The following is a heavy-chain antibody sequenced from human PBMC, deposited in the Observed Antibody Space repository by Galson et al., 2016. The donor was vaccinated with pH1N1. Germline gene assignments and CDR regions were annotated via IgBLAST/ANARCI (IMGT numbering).Heavy chain of an antibody. D-gene: IGHD5-12*01. J-gene: IGHJ4*02. Sequence: SLRLSCAASGFTFNKYAMTWVRQAPGKGLEWVSAISGSGRDTYYADSVKGRFTISRDNSKDQVYLQMHSLTVEDTAIYYRAKVPRRGFNAYGVYYWGQGTLVTVSS. CDR2: ISGSGRDT. CDR1: GFTFNKYA. V-gene: IGHV3-23*01. CDR3: AKVPRRGFNAYGVYY.